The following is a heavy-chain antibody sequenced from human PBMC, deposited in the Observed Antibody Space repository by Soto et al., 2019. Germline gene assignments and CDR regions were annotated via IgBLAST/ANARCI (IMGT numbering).Heavy chain of an antibody. V-gene: IGHV3-33*06. D-gene: IGHD6-13*01. CDR2: ILYGGSNQ. CDR3: AKEGRVGYSTRIFRRDNWFDP. CDR1: GFTFSSYA. Sequence: PGGSLRLSCAASGFTFSSYAMHWVRQAPGKGLEWVAAILYGGSNQYYADAVKGRFTISRDNSKNTLYLQMNSLRVEDTAVYYCAKEGRVGYSTRIFRRDNWFDPWGQGTPVTVSS. J-gene: IGHJ5*02.